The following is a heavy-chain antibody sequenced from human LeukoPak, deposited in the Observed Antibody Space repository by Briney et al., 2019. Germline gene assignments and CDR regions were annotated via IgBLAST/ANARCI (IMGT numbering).Heavy chain of an antibody. V-gene: IGHV1-2*02. CDR2: ITPSDGA. Sequence: ASVKVSCKSSGYTFTAYAMHWVRQAPGQGLEWMGWITPSDGANYAQKFQGRVTMTRDTSMSTAYMDLNRLTSDDTAVYYCARDRYGDGFAHFDYWGQGTLVTVSS. CDR3: ARDRYGDGFAHFDY. J-gene: IGHJ4*02. CDR1: GYTFTAYA. D-gene: IGHD5-24*01.